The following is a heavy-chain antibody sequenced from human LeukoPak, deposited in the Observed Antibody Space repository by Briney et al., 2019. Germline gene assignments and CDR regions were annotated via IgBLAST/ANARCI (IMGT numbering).Heavy chain of an antibody. D-gene: IGHD1-26*01. J-gene: IGHJ4*02. V-gene: IGHV1-69*01. CDR3: AREVGASNYFDY. CDR2: IIPIFGTA. CDR1: GGTFSSYA. Sequence: SVKVSCKASGGTFSSYAISWVRQAPGQGLEWMGGIIPIFGTADYAQKFQGRVTITADESTSTAYMELSSLRSEDTAVYYCAREVGASNYFDYWGQGTLVTVSS.